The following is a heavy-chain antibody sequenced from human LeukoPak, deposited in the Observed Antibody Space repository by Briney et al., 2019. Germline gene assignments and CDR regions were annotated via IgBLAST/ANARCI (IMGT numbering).Heavy chain of an antibody. D-gene: IGHD1-26*01. CDR3: ARGPIVGATTPSAHYYYYGMDV. V-gene: IGHV4-34*01. J-gene: IGHJ6*02. CDR1: GGSFSGYY. CDR2: INHSGST. Sequence: SETLSLTCAVYGGSFSGYYWSWIRQPPGKGLEWIGEINHSGSTNYNPSLKSRVTISVDTSKNQFSLKLSSVTAADTAVYYCARGPIVGATTPSAHYYYYGMDVWGQGTTVTVSS.